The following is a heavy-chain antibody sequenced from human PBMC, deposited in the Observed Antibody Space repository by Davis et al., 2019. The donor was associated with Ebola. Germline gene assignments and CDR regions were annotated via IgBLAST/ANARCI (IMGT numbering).Heavy chain of an antibody. D-gene: IGHD3-10*01. Sequence: PSETLSLTCAVFGGSFSGYYWSWIRQPPGKGLEWIGEINHSGSTNYNPSLKSRVTISVDTSKNQFSLKLSSVTAADTAVYYCARLGINMVQGRWGNYYYGMDVWGQGTTVTVSS. CDR1: GGSFSGYY. J-gene: IGHJ6*02. V-gene: IGHV4-34*01. CDR3: ARLGINMVQGRWGNYYYGMDV. CDR2: INHSGST.